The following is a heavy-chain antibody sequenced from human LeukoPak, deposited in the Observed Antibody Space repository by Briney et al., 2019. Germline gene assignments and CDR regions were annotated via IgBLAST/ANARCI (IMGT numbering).Heavy chain of an antibody. CDR1: GFTFSSYA. CDR2: ISGSGGST. Sequence: PGGSLRLSCAASGFTFSSYAMSWVRQAPGKGLEWVSAISGSGGSTYYADSVKGRFPISRDNSKNTLYLQMNSLRAEDTAVYYCARRNYGGPGGSDFDYWGQGTLVTVSS. J-gene: IGHJ4*02. CDR3: ARRNYGGPGGSDFDY. V-gene: IGHV3-23*01. D-gene: IGHD1-7*01.